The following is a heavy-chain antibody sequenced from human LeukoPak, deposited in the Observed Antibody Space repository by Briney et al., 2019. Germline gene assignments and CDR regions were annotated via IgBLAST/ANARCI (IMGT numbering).Heavy chain of an antibody. CDR2: IPYIGNT. D-gene: IGHD2-2*02. J-gene: IGHJ3*02. CDR3: ARLDCSSTDCYTLGDAFDI. CDR1: GGSICSRSYY. Sequence: PSETLSLTCTVSGGSICSRSYYWGWIRQPPGKGLEWIGSIPYIGNTYYNPSLKSRVAISVDTSKNQFSLKLSSVTAADMAVYYCARLDCSSTDCYTLGDAFDIWGQGTMVTVSS. V-gene: IGHV4-39*01.